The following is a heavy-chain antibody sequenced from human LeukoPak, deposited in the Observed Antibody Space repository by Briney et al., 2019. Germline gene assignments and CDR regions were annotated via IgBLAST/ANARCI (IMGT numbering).Heavy chain of an antibody. J-gene: IGHJ4*02. CDR3: ARAIGIAAAGPSRYYFDY. CDR2: INHSGST. CDR1: GGSFSGYY. Sequence: SETLSLTCAVYGGSFSGYYWSWIRQPPGKGLEWIGEINHSGSTNYNPSLKSRVTISVDTSKNQFSLKLSSVTAADTAAYYCARAIGIAAAGPSRYYFDYWGQGTLVTVSS. V-gene: IGHV4-34*01. D-gene: IGHD6-13*01.